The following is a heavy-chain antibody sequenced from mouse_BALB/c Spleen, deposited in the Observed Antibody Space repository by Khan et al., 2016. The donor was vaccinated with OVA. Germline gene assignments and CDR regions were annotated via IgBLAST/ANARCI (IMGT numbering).Heavy chain of an antibody. CDR1: GYIFTNYG. V-gene: IGHV9-3-1*01. CDR3: ARPPYFSYVMDS. J-gene: IGHJ4*01. Sequence: QIQLVQSGPELKKPGETVKISCKASGYIFTNYGMNWVKQAPGKGLKWMGWINTYTGEPTYVDDFKGRFAFSLETSASTAYLQINNLKNEDTATYFCARPPYFSYVMDSWGKGTSVTVSS. D-gene: IGHD2-10*01. CDR2: INTYTGEP.